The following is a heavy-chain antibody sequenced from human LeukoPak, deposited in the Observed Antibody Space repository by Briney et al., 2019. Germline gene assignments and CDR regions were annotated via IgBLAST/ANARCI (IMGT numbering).Heavy chain of an antibody. CDR2: IRGSGDIT. D-gene: IGHD3-10*01. Sequence: GGSLRLSCATSGFTLSSYAMNWVRQAPGKGLEWVSGIRGSGDITYYADSVKGRFTISRDNFKNTLYLQINSLRAEDTAVYYCAKSPLYGSGSYYDVVDYWGQGTLVTVSS. CDR1: GFTLSSYA. J-gene: IGHJ4*02. V-gene: IGHV3-23*01. CDR3: AKSPLYGSGSYYDVVDY.